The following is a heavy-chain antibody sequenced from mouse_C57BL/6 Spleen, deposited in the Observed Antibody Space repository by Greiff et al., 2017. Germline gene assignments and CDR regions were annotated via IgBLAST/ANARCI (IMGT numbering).Heavy chain of an antibody. D-gene: IGHD2-10*01. Sequence: VQLQQSGAELVKPGASVKLSCKASGYTFTSYWMQWVKQRPGQGLEWIGEIDPSDSYTNYNQKFKGKATLTVDPSSITDYMQLSSLTSEDSAVYYCARSYYGNPGDYWGQGTTLTVSS. CDR2: IDPSDSYT. CDR3: ARSYYGNPGDY. CDR1: GYTFTSYW. J-gene: IGHJ2*01. V-gene: IGHV1-50*01.